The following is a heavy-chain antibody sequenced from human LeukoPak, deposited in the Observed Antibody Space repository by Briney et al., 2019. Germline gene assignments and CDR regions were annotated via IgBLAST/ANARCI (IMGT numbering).Heavy chain of an antibody. CDR3: ARGDSSSWYAYYYYYMDV. J-gene: IGHJ6*03. CDR1: GGTFSSYA. Sequence: AASVKASCKASGGTFSSYAISWVRQAPGQGLEWMGGIIPIFGTANHAQKFQGRVTITTDESTSTAYMELSSLRSEDTAVYYCARGDSSSWYAYYYYYMDVWGKGTTVTVSS. CDR2: IIPIFGTA. V-gene: IGHV1-69*05. D-gene: IGHD6-13*01.